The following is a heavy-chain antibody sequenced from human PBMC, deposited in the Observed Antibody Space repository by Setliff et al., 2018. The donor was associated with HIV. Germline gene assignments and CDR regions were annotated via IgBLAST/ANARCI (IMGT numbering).Heavy chain of an antibody. CDR2: ISGSGAST. V-gene: IGHV3-23*01. CDR3: ARASSKDYYYYYMDV. D-gene: IGHD4-4*01. J-gene: IGHJ6*03. CDR1: GFTFSSCA. Sequence: PGGSLRLSCAASGFTFSSCAMSWVRQAPGKGLEWVLVISGSGASTYYADSVKGRFTISRDNSKNTLYLQMNSLRAEETAVYYCARASSKDYYYYYMDVWGKRTTVTVSS.